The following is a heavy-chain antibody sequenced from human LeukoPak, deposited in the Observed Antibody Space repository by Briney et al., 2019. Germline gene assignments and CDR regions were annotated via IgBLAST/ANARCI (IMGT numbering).Heavy chain of an antibody. V-gene: IGHV3-33*01. CDR3: ARDVMGIDSSGYYYTKYYFDY. CDR1: GFTFSSYG. CDR2: IWYDGSNK. J-gene: IGHJ4*02. Sequence: PGGSLRLSCAASGFTFSSYGMHWGRQAPGKGLEWVAVIWYDGSNKYYADSVKGRFTISRDNSKNTLYLQMNSLRAEDTAVYYCARDVMGIDSSGYYYTKYYFDYWGQGTLVTVSS. D-gene: IGHD3-22*01.